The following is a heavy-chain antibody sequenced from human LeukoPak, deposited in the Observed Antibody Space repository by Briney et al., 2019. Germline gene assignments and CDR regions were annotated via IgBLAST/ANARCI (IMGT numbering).Heavy chain of an antibody. Sequence: SETLSLTCAVPGGSVSSGSYYWSWNRQPPGKGLEWIGYIYYSGSTNYNPSLKSRVTISVDTSKNQFSLKLSSVTAADTAVYYCARGSGYSLVGGLVDYWGHGTLVTVSS. CDR2: IYYSGST. V-gene: IGHV4-61*01. CDR3: ARGSGYSLVGGLVDY. J-gene: IGHJ4*01. CDR1: GGSVSSGSYY. D-gene: IGHD5-18*01.